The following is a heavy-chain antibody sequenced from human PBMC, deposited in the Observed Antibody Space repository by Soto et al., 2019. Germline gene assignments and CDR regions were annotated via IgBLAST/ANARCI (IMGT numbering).Heavy chain of an antibody. Sequence: SETLSLTCTISDGSISSGGYYWSWIRQHPGKGLEWIGYIYYSGSTYYNPSLKSRVTISVDTSKNQFSLKLRSVTAADTAVYYCARQRDGYNYRYFDYWGQGTLVTVS. J-gene: IGHJ4*02. CDR3: ARQRDGYNYRYFDY. CDR2: IYYSGST. D-gene: IGHD5-12*01. CDR1: DGSISSGGYY. V-gene: IGHV4-31*03.